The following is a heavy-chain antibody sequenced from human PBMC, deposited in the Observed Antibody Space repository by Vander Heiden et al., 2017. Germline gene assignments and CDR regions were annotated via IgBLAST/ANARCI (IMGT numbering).Heavy chain of an antibody. CDR3: ARDLGYCSSTSCLPGWFDP. J-gene: IGHJ5*02. CDR2: ISSSSSTI. Sequence: GKGLEWVSYISSSSSTIYYADSVKGRFTISRDNAKNSLYLQMNSLRDEDTAVYYCARDLGYCSSTSCLPGWFDPWCQGTLVTVSS. V-gene: IGHV3-48*02. D-gene: IGHD2-2*01.